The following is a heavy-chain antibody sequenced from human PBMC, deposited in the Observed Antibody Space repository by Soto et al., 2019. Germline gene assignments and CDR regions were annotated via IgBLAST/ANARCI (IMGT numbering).Heavy chain of an antibody. J-gene: IGHJ4*02. V-gene: IGHV4-4*02. Sequence: QVQLQESGPGLVRPSGTVSLTCAVSGVSISSDNWWSWVCQPPGKALEWIGEIHHSGSTNYTPSLKSRVTMSVVPSKDLFSLTLNSVTAADTAFYFCARDQGSHPGDWGQGTLVSVSS. D-gene: IGHD6-13*01. CDR2: IHHSGST. CDR1: GVSISSDNW. CDR3: ARDQGSHPGD.